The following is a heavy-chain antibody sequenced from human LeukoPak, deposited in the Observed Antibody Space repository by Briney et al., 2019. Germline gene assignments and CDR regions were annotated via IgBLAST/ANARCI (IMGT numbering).Heavy chain of an antibody. CDR3: AAAVSGGRWTIDS. CDR2: IKSKTDGGTT. D-gene: IGHD2-15*01. V-gene: IGHV3-15*01. J-gene: IGHJ4*02. CDR1: GFTFSNAW. Sequence: GGSLRLSCAASGFTFSNAWMSWVRQAPGKGLEWLGRIKSKTDGGTTDYAAPVKSRFTISRDDSERTLYLQMNSLKTEDTAVSYCAAAVSGGRWTIDSWGQGTLVTVSS.